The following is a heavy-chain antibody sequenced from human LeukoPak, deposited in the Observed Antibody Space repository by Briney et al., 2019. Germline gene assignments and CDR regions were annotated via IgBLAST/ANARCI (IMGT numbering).Heavy chain of an antibody. CDR3: ARDLVNYYDSSGYYPRGDRRYFDL. D-gene: IGHD3-22*01. Sequence: GASVKVSCKTSGYTFTYYYIHWVRQAPGQGLEWMGIINSSGGSTSYAQKFQGRVTLTRDMSTGTVYMELSSLRSEDTAVYYCARDLVNYYDSSGYYPRGDRRYFDLWGRGTLVTVSS. V-gene: IGHV1-46*01. J-gene: IGHJ2*01. CDR1: GYTFTYYY. CDR2: INSSGGST.